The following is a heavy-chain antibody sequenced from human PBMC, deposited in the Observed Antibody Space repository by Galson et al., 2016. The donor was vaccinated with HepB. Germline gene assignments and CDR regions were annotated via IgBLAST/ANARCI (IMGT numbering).Heavy chain of an antibody. Sequence: SLRLSCAASGFTFGDSAMHWVRQAPGKGLEWVSFIRFTSGSLASASSVKGRFTITRDNAKTSLYRQMNSRRLEDTALYYCAKDRTSNSGWSPRDYWGQGILVTVSS. J-gene: IGHJ4*02. CDR1: GFTFGDSA. CDR2: IRFTSGSL. CDR3: AKDRTSNSGWSPRDY. D-gene: IGHD6-19*01. V-gene: IGHV3-9*01.